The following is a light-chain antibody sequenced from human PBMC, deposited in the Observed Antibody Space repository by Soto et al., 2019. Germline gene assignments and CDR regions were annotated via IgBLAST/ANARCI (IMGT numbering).Light chain of an antibody. Sequence: DIQMTQSPSSLSASVGDRITITCQASQDINKYLNWYQQKLGKAPKLLIYDASNLQRGVPSRFSGSGSGTHFSLSISSLQPEDIATYYCQQSENGPLTFGGWTKLEIK. CDR1: QDINKY. J-gene: IGKJ4*01. CDR3: QQSENGPLT. V-gene: IGKV1-33*01. CDR2: DAS.